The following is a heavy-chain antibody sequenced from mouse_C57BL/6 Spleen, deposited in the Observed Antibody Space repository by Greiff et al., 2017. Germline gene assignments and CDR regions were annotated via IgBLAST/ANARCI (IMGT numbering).Heavy chain of an antibody. CDR3: VRAGTGTYDMDY. Sequence: EVQVVESGGGLVQPKGSLKLSCAASGFSFNTYAMNWVRQAPGKGLEWVARIRSKSNNYATYYADSVKDRFTISRDDSESMLYLRMNNLKTEDTAMYYCVRAGTGTYDMDYWGQGTSVTVSS. CDR2: IRSKSNNYAT. D-gene: IGHD4-1*01. CDR1: GFSFNTYA. V-gene: IGHV10-1*01. J-gene: IGHJ4*01.